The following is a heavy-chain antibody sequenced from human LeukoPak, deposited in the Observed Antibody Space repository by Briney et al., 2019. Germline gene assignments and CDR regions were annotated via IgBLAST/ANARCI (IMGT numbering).Heavy chain of an antibody. D-gene: IGHD1-26*01. V-gene: IGHV4-59*01. CDR1: GGSISSYY. CDR3: AREGVGAXSFDY. Sequence: SETLSLTCTVSGGSISSYYWSWIRQPPGKGLEWIGYIYYSGSTNYNPSLKSRVTISVDTSKNQFSLKLSSVTAADTAVYYCAREGVGAXSFDYWGQGTLVTVSS. J-gene: IGHJ4*02. CDR2: IYYSGST.